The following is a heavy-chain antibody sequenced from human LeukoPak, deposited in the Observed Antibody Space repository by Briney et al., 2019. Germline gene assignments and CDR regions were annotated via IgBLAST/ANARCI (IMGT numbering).Heavy chain of an antibody. CDR2: INHSGST. CDR3: VGGGYGSTTLPFDY. V-gene: IGHV4-34*01. D-gene: IGHD2/OR15-2a*01. J-gene: IGHJ4*02. CDR1: GGSFSGYY. Sequence: SETLSLTCAVYGGSFSGYYWSWIRQPPGKGLEWIGEINHSGSTNYNPSLKSRVTISVDKSKNQFSLKLSSVTAADTAVYYCVGGGYGSTTLPFDYWGQGTLVTVSS.